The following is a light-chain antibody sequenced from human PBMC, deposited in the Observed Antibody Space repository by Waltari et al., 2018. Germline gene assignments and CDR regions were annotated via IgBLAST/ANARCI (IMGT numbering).Light chain of an antibody. J-gene: IGLJ1*01. Sequence: QSALTQPASVSGSPGQSITIPCTGTSSDVGSYNLVPWYQQHPGKGPKLMIYEVSKRPSGVSNRFSGSKSGNTASLTISGLQAEDEAEYYCCSYAGSKFYVFGTGTKVTVL. CDR3: CSYAGSKFYV. V-gene: IGLV2-23*02. CDR2: EVS. CDR1: SSDVGSYNL.